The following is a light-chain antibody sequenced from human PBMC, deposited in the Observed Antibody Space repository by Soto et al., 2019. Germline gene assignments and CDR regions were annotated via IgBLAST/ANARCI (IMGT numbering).Light chain of an antibody. V-gene: IGKV3D-11*02. CDR2: YES. CDR3: QKRNNWHPWT. J-gene: IGKJ1*01. CDR1: QSVSYH. Sequence: EIVLTQSPATLSLSPGERATLSCRASQSVSYHLAWYQQKPGKAPRLLIYYESNRATGIPARFIGSGAGTDFTLTISSLAPEDSAIYYCQKRNNWHPWTFGQGTKVEIK.